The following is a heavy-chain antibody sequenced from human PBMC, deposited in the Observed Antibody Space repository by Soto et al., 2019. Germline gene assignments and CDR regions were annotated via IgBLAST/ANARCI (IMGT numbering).Heavy chain of an antibody. CDR3: ARGTTVTVDY. V-gene: IGHV4-39*07. CDR1: GDSISTNSYS. CDR2: FYYSGST. J-gene: IGHJ4*02. Sequence: PSETLSLTCTVSGDSISTNSYSWGWVRQPPGQGLEWIGLFYYSGSTHYNPSLKSRLTISVDTSKNQFSLKLSSVTAADTAVYYCARGTTVTVDYWGQGTLVTVSS. D-gene: IGHD4-17*01.